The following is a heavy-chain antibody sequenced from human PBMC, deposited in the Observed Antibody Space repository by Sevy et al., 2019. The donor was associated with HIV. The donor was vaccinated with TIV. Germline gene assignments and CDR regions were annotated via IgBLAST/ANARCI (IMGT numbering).Heavy chain of an antibody. CDR2: ISYEGGNE. Sequence: GGSLRLSCAASTFTFGHYAMHWVRQAPGKGLQWVAGISYEGGNEYYTDSVKGRFTISRDNSKNTLNLEMNNLRVEDMALYYCARDWGTPPTAILYYFDFWGQGIPVTVSS. CDR1: TFTFGHYA. D-gene: IGHD3-16*01. J-gene: IGHJ4*02. V-gene: IGHV3-30*04. CDR3: ARDWGTPPTAILYYFDF.